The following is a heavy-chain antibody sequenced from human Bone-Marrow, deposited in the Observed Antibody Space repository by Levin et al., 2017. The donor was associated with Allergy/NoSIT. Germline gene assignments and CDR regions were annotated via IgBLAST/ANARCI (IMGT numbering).Heavy chain of an antibody. Sequence: GESLKISCAASGFTFSDDYMSWIRQAPGKGLDYISYISSSGSTTFYADSVKGRFTISRDNAKNSLHLEVNSLRAEDTAVYYCARIKVTNRYWYFDLWGRGTLVTVSS. J-gene: IGHJ2*01. D-gene: IGHD2-21*02. V-gene: IGHV3-11*01. CDR3: ARIKVTNRYWYFDL. CDR1: GFTFSDDY. CDR2: ISSSGSTT.